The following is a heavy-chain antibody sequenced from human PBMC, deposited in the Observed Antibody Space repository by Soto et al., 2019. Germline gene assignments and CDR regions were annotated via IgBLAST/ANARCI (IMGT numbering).Heavy chain of an antibody. CDR3: ARGLYYYDSSCYY. CDR1: GFTFSSYS. CDR2: ISSSSSTI. Sequence: GGSLRLSCAASGFTFSSYSMNWVRQAPEKGLERVSYISSSSSTIYYADSVKGRFTISRDNAKNSLYLQMNSLRAEDTAVYYCARGLYYYDSSCYYWGQGTLVTVS. D-gene: IGHD3-22*01. V-gene: IGHV3-48*01. J-gene: IGHJ4*02.